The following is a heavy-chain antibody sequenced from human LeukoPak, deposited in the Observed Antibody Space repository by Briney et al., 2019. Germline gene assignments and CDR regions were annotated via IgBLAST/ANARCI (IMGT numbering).Heavy chain of an antibody. Sequence: ASVKVSCKVSGYTLTELSMHWVRQAPGKGLEWMGGFDPEDGKTIYAQKFQGRVTMTEDTSTDTAYMELSSLRSEDTAVYYCATGLGYCSGGSCYEGEDDAFDIWGQGTMVTVSS. CDR2: FDPEDGKT. CDR3: ATGLGYCSGGSCYEGEDDAFDI. J-gene: IGHJ3*02. V-gene: IGHV1-24*01. CDR1: GYTLTELS. D-gene: IGHD2-15*01.